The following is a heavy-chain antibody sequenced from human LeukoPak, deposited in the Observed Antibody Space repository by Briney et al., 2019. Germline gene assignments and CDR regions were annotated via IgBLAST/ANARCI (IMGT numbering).Heavy chain of an antibody. J-gene: IGHJ4*02. Sequence: ETLSLTCAVYGGSFSGYFWSWIRQPPGKGLEWVLSISSSSSYIYYADSVKGRFTISRDNAKNSLYLQMNSLRAEDTAVYYCARKREYTGYDLGYWGQGTLVTVSS. CDR2: ISSSSSYI. V-gene: IGHV3-21*01. CDR3: ARKREYTGYDLGY. D-gene: IGHD5-12*01. CDR1: GGSFSGYF.